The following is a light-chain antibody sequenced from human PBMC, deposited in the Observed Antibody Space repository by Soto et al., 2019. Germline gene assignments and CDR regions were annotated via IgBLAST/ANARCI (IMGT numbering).Light chain of an antibody. CDR2: GAS. J-gene: IGKJ1*01. V-gene: IGKV3-15*01. CDR3: QQYNKWPQT. Sequence: EIVMTQTPLSLPVTPGEPASISCRASLGISINLAWYQQRPGQAPRLLIYGASTRATGVPTRFSGSGSGTEFTLTISSLQSEDLAVYHRQQYNKWPQTFGQGTKV. CDR1: LGISIN.